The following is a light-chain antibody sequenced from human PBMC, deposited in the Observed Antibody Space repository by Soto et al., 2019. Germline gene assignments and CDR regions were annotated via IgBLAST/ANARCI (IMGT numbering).Light chain of an antibody. Sequence: QSALTQPPSVSGAPGQRVIVSCTGSTSNIGAGYDVHWYQQPPGTSPKLLIFANSNRPSGVPDRFSASRSGSSASLTITGLQAEDEADYYCQSYDTSLSGSYVFGSGTKVTVL. V-gene: IGLV1-40*01. CDR1: TSNIGAGYD. CDR3: QSYDTSLSGSYV. J-gene: IGLJ1*01. CDR2: ANS.